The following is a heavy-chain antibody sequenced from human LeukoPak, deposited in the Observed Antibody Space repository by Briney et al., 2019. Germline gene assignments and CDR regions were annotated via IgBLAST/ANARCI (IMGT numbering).Heavy chain of an antibody. CDR3: ARVGEITMIVVDTDY. D-gene: IGHD3-22*01. V-gene: IGHV1-18*01. CDR2: ISAYNGNT. Sequence: ASVKVSCKASGYTFTSYGISWVRQAPGQGLEWMGWISAYNGNTNYAQKLQGRVTMTTDTSTSTAYMELRSLRSDDTAVYYCARVGEITMIVVDTDYWGQATLVTVSS. CDR1: GYTFTSYG. J-gene: IGHJ4*02.